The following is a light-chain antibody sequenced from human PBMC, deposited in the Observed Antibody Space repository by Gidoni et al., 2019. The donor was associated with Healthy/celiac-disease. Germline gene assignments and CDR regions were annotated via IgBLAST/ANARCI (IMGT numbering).Light chain of an antibody. CDR3: QVWDSSSDHVV. CDR2: DDS. J-gene: IGLJ3*02. CDR1: NIGSKS. V-gene: IGLV3-21*02. Sequence: SYVLTQPPSVSGAPGQTARITCGGNNIGSKSVHWYQQKPGQAPVLVVYDDSDQPSGIPERFSGSNSGNTATLTISRVEAGDEADYYCQVWDSSSDHVVFGGGTKLTVL.